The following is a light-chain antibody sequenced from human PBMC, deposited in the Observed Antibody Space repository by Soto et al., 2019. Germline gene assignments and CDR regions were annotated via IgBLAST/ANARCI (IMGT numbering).Light chain of an antibody. CDR3: QQYNNWPPRAT. V-gene: IGKV3-15*01. Sequence: EFVMTQSPATLSLSPGERATLSFIAHPNIVTNLAWYQQKPGQAPRLLIYAASTSATGIPARFSGSGFGTEFTLTISSLQSEDSAVYYCQQYNNWPPRATFGQGTRLEIK. CDR2: AAS. CDR1: PNIVTN. J-gene: IGKJ5*01.